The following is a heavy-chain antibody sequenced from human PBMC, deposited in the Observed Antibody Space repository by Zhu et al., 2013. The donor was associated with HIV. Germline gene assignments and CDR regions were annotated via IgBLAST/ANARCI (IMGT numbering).Heavy chain of an antibody. CDR2: ISAYNGNT. Sequence: VQSGAEVKKPGASVKVSCKASGYTFTSYGISWVRQAPGQGLEWMGWISAYNGNTNYAQKLQGRVTMTTDTSTSTAYMELRSLRSDDTAVYYCARANRLLEVGANQFDYWGQGTLVTVSS. D-gene: IGHD1-26*01. CDR1: GYTFTSYG. J-gene: IGHJ4*02. CDR3: ARANRLLEVGANQFDY. V-gene: IGHV1-18*01.